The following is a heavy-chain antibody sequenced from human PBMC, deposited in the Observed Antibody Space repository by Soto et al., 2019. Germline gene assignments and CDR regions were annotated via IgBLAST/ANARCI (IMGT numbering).Heavy chain of an antibody. CDR3: ARDVLTYYYDSSGYSNWFDP. CDR1: GGSISSGGYY. D-gene: IGHD3-22*01. Sequence: PSETLSLTCTVSGGSISSGGYYWSWIRQHPGKGQDWIVYIYYSGSTYYNPSLKSRVTISVDTSKNQFSLKLSSVTAADTAVYYCARDVLTYYYDSSGYSNWFDPWGQGTLVTVSS. CDR2: IYYSGST. V-gene: IGHV4-31*03. J-gene: IGHJ5*02.